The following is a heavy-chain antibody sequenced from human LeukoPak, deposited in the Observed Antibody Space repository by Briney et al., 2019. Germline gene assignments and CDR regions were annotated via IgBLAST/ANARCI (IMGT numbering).Heavy chain of an antibody. CDR2: ISSSSSYI. Sequence: GGSLRLSCAASGFTFSSYRMNWVRQAPGKGLEWVSSISSSSSYIYYADSVKGRFTISRDNAKNSLYLQMNSLRAEDTAVYYCARVGTSSSGWQFDYWGQGTLVTVSS. J-gene: IGHJ4*02. D-gene: IGHD6-19*01. V-gene: IGHV3-21*01. CDR1: GFTFSSYR. CDR3: ARVGTSSSGWQFDY.